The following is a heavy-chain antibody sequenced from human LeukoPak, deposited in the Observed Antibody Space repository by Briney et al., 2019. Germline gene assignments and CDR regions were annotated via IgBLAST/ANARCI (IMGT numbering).Heavy chain of an antibody. CDR1: GGSFSGYY. V-gene: IGHV4-34*01. D-gene: IGHD1-14*01. J-gene: IGHJ6*02. CDR2: INHSGST. CDR3: ARITNSPQSYAMDV. Sequence: SETLSLTCAVYGGSFSGYYWSWIRQPPGKGLEWIGEINHSGSTNYNPSLKSRVTISVDTSKNQFSLKLSSVTAADTAVYYCARITNSPQSYAMDVWGQGTTVTVSS.